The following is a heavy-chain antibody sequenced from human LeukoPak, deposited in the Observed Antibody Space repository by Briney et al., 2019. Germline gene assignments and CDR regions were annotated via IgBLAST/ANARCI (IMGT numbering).Heavy chain of an antibody. Sequence: GGSLRPSCAASGFTFSSYWMSWVRQAPGKGLECVANIKQDGSEKYYVDSVKGRFIISRDNAKNSLYLQMNSLRAEDTAVYYCARERGKLGYCSSTSCYGAFDIWGQGTMVTVSS. CDR2: IKQDGSEK. D-gene: IGHD2-2*01. V-gene: IGHV3-7*01. CDR3: ARERGKLGYCSSTSCYGAFDI. CDR1: GFTFSSYW. J-gene: IGHJ3*02.